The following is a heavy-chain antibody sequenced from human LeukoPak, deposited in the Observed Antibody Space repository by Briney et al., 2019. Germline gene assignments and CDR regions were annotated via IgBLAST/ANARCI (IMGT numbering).Heavy chain of an antibody. CDR3: ARIAAGAEYFQH. J-gene: IGHJ1*01. V-gene: IGHV6-1*01. D-gene: IGHD6-13*01. CDR1: GDSVSSNSAA. CDR2: TYYRSKWFN. Sequence: QTLSLTRVLSGDSVSSNSAAWDSIRHYPTRGLEWLGRTYYRSKWFNDYAVSVKSRITINPDTSTNQFSLQLNSVTPEDTAVYFCARIAAGAEYFQHWGQGTLVTVSS.